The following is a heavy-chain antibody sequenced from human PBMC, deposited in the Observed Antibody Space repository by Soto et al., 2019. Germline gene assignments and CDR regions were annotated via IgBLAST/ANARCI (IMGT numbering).Heavy chain of an antibody. J-gene: IGHJ5*02. CDR1: GGSISSSSYY. CDR3: AKLSCTSSTCYFPGWFDP. Sequence: SQTLSVTSTVSGGSISSSSYYCSWIRKPPGKGLEWIANVYYSGSSYYNPSLKSRLTISVDTTKNQFSLQLKSMTAADTAVYYCAKLSCTSSTCYFPGWFDPWGQGTLVTVSS. D-gene: IGHD2-2*01. V-gene: IGHV4-31*03. CDR2: VYYSGSS.